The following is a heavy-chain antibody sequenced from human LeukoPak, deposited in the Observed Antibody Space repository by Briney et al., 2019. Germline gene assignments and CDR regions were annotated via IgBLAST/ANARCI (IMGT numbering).Heavy chain of an antibody. CDR2: IKQDGSEK. CDR1: GFTFCSYW. V-gene: IGHV3-7*01. CDR3: ARAGGYASSWAY. J-gene: IGHJ4*02. D-gene: IGHD5-12*01. Sequence: PGGSLRLSCAASGFTFCSYWMSWVRQAPGKGLEWVVNIKQDGSEKNYVDSVKGRFTISRDNAKNSLDLQMNSLRAEDTAVYYCARAGGYASSWAYWGQGTLVTVSS.